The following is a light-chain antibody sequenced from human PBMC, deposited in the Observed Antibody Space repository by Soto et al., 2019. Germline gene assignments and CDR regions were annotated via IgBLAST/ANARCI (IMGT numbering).Light chain of an antibody. CDR2: GAS. J-gene: IGKJ1*01. CDR3: QQYNKGPVT. Sequence: EIVMTQSPATLSVSPGERATLSCRASQSMSSNLSWYQQSPGQAPRLLIYGASTRATGIPARFSGSGSGTDFTLTISSLQSEDFAVYYCQQYNKGPVTFGQGTKVDI. V-gene: IGKV3-15*01. CDR1: QSMSSN.